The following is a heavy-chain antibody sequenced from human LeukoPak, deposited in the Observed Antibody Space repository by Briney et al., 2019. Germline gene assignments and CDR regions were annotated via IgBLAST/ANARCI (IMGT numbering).Heavy chain of an antibody. Sequence: GRSLRLSCAASGFTFSSYGMHWVRQAPGKGLEWVAVILYDGSNKYYADSVKGRFTISRDNSKNTLYLQMNSLRAEDTAVYYCAKVRYYYDSSGRNAFDIWGQGTMVTVSS. V-gene: IGHV3-30*18. J-gene: IGHJ3*02. CDR2: ILYDGSNK. D-gene: IGHD3-22*01. CDR1: GFTFSSYG. CDR3: AKVRYYYDSSGRNAFDI.